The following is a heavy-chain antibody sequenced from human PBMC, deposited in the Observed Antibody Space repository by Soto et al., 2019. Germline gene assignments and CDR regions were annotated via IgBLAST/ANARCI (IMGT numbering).Heavy chain of an antibody. CDR2: ISGSGGST. J-gene: IGHJ6*02. D-gene: IGHD5-12*01. Sequence: GGSLRLSCAASGFTFSSYAMSWVRQAPGKGLEWVSAISGSGGSTYYADSVKGRFTISRDNSKNTLYLQMNSLRAEDTAVYYCAKDLHASATITDYYYGMDVWGQGTTVTVSS. CDR1: GFTFSSYA. CDR3: AKDLHASATITDYYYGMDV. V-gene: IGHV3-23*01.